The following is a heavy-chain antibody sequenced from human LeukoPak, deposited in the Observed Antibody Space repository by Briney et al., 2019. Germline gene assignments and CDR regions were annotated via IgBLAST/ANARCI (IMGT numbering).Heavy chain of an antibody. V-gene: IGHV3-23*01. D-gene: IGHD3-22*01. CDR3: ATDDSSGYYYVAGFDY. Sequence: PGGSLRLSCAASGFTFSSYAMSWVRQAPGKGLEWVSAINNGGDSTYYANSVKGRFTISRDNSKNTLYLQMNSLRAEDTAVYYCATDDSSGYYYVAGFDYWGQGTLVTVSS. CDR1: GFTFSSYA. CDR2: INNGGDST. J-gene: IGHJ4*02.